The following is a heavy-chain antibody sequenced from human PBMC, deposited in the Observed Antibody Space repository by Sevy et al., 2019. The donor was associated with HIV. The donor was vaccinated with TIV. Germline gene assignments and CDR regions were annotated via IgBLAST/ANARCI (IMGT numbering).Heavy chain of an antibody. CDR1: GFTFSSYW. J-gene: IGHJ3*02. V-gene: IGHV3-74*01. CDR3: ARAAVRDAFDI. Sequence: GGSLRLSCAASGFTFSSYWMHWVRQAPGKGLVWVSRINSDGSSTSYADSVKGRFTISRDNAKNTLYLQMNSLRAEDTAVYYCARAAVRDAFDIWGQGTMVTVSS. CDR2: INSDGSST.